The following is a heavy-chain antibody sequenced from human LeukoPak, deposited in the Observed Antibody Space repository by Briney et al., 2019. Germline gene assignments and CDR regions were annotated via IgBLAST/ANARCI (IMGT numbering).Heavy chain of an antibody. V-gene: IGHV1-46*01. CDR2: INPSGGGT. CDR1: GYTFTSYY. CDR3: ARSMITFGGVKHPLDY. Sequence: GASVKVSCRASGYTFTSYYMHWVRQAPGQGLEWMGIINPSGGGTSYAQKFQGRVTMTRDTSTSTVYMELSSLRSDETAVYYCARSMITFGGVKHPLDYWGQGTLVTVSS. J-gene: IGHJ4*02. D-gene: IGHD3-16*01.